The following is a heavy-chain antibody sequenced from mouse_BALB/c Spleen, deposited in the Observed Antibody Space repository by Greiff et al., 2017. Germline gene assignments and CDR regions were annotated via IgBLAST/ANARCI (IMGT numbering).Heavy chain of an antibody. CDR1: GFTFSSFG. CDR2: ISSGSSTI. Sequence: DVKLVESGGGLVQPGGSRKLSCAASGFTFSSFGMHWVRQAPEKGLEWVAYISSGSSTIYYADTVKGRFTISRDNPKNTLFLQMTSLRSEDTAMYYCARDGYYPYAMDYWGQGTSVTVSS. J-gene: IGHJ4*01. D-gene: IGHD2-3*01. V-gene: IGHV5-17*02. CDR3: ARDGYYPYAMDY.